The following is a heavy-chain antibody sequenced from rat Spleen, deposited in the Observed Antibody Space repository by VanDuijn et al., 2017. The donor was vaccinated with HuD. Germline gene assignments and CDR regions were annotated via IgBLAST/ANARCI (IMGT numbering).Heavy chain of an antibody. J-gene: IGHJ4*01. CDR1: GFTFSDYY. Sequence: EVQLVESGGGLVQPGRSLKLSCAASGFTFSDYYMAWVRQGPKKGLEWVASISNEGSITYHGDSGKGRFTVSRDNAKSTLYLQMDSLRSEDTATYYCASLQRYYVMDAWGQGASVTVSS. V-gene: IGHV5-22*01. D-gene: IGHD1-5*01. CDR2: ISNEGSIT. CDR3: ASLQRYYVMDA.